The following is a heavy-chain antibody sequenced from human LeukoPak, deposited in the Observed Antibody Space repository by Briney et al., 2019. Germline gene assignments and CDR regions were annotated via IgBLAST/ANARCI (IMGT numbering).Heavy chain of an antibody. CDR2: IYTSGST. D-gene: IGHD3-3*01. J-gene: IGHJ6*03. CDR3: ASTPPPHYDFWSGYYQHYYYMDV. V-gene: IGHV4-61*02. Sequence: PSQTLSLTCTVSGGSISSGSYYWSWIRQPAGKGLEWIGRIYTSGSTNYNPSLKSRVTISVDTSKNQFSLKLSSVTAADTAVYYCASTPPPHYDFWSGYYQHYYYMDVWGKGTTVTVSS. CDR1: GGSISSGSYY.